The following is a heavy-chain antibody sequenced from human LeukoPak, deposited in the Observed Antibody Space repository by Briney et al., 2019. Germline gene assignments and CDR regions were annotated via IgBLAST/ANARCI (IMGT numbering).Heavy chain of an antibody. J-gene: IGHJ4*02. CDR1: GFTFSSYA. Sequence: PGGSLRLSCAASGFTFSSYAMSWVRQAPGKGLEWVSAISGSGGSTYYADSVKGRFTISRDNSKNTLYLQMNSLRAEDTAVYYCAKGTLYSNYGGYFDYWGQGTLVTVSS. D-gene: IGHD4-11*01. CDR2: ISGSGGST. V-gene: IGHV3-23*01. CDR3: AKGTLYSNYGGYFDY.